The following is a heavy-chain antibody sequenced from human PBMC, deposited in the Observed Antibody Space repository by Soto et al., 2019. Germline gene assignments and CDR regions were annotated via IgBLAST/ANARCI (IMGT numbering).Heavy chain of an antibody. CDR3: ARDGSGWYEGYFDY. CDR1: GFTVSSNY. V-gene: IGHV3-53*01. D-gene: IGHD6-19*01. CDR2: IYSGGCT. Sequence: EVQLVESGGGLIQPGGSLRLSCAASGFTVSSNYMSWVRQAPGKGLEWVSVIYSGGCTYYADSVKGRFTISRDNSKNTLYLQMNSLRAEDTAVYYCARDGSGWYEGYFDYWGQGTLVTVSS. J-gene: IGHJ4*02.